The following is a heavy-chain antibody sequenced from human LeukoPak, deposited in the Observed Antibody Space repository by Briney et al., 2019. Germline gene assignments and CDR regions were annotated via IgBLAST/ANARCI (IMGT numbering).Heavy chain of an antibody. CDR3: ARDGSYYDSGGYDY. CDR1: GFTFSSYG. CDR2: IWYDGSNK. Sequence: GSLRLSCAASGFTFSSYGMHWVRQAPGKGLEWVAVIWYDGSNKYYVDSVKGRFTISRDNSKNTLYLQMNSLRAEDTAVYYCARDGSYYDSGGYDYWGQGTLVTVSS. V-gene: IGHV3-33*01. D-gene: IGHD3-22*01. J-gene: IGHJ4*02.